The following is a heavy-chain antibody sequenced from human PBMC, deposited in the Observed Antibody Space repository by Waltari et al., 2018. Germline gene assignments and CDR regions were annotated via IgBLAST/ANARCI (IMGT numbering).Heavy chain of an antibody. CDR2: IKSKTDGGTT. Sequence: EVQLVESGGGLVKPGGSLRLSCAASGFTFSNAWISWVRQAPGQGLEWVGRIKSKTDGGTTDYAAPVKGRFTISRDDSKNTLYLQMNSLKTEDTAVYYCTTGPSPYDILPPADYWGQGTLVTVSS. CDR3: TTGPSPYDILPPADY. CDR1: GFTFSNAW. V-gene: IGHV3-15*01. D-gene: IGHD3-9*01. J-gene: IGHJ4*02.